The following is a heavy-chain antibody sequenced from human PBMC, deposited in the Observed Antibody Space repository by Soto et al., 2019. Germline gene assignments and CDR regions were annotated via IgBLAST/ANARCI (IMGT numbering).Heavy chain of an antibody. V-gene: IGHV4-34*01. CDR1: GGSFSGYY. CDR2: INHSGST. Sequence: SETLSLTCAVYGGSFSGYYWSWIRQPPGKGLEWIGEINHSGSTNYNPSLKSRVTISVDTSKNQFSLKLSSVTAADTAVYYCARRATMVRGVIIQDNWFDPWGQGTLVTVSS. D-gene: IGHD3-10*01. CDR3: ARRATMVRGVIIQDNWFDP. J-gene: IGHJ5*02.